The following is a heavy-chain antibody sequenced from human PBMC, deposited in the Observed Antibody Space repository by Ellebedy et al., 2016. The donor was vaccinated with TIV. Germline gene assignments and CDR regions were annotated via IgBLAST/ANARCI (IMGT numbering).Heavy chain of an antibody. CDR3: ATDGSYGDYLSPTHAFVI. CDR1: GFTFSSYW. D-gene: IGHD4-17*01. Sequence: GGSLRLSCAASGFTFSSYWMSWVRQPPGKGLEWVANINQDGNDKYYVDSVKGRFTISRDNAKHLLFLQMNSLRVEDTSVYYCATDGSYGDYLSPTHAFVIWGQGTMVTVSS. J-gene: IGHJ3*02. V-gene: IGHV3-7*01. CDR2: INQDGNDK.